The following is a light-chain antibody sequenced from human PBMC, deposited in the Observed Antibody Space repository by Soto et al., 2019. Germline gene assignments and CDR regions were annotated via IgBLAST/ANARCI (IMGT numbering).Light chain of an antibody. CDR1: SSNIGAGYD. V-gene: IGLV1-40*01. CDR2: GNS. Sequence: QSALTQPPSVSGAPGQRVTISCNGSSSNIGAGYDVHWYQQLPGTAPKLLIYGNSNRPSGVPDRFSGSKSGTSASLAITGLQAEDEADYYCQSYDSSLSRVFGGGTKLTVL. CDR3: QSYDSSLSRV. J-gene: IGLJ2*01.